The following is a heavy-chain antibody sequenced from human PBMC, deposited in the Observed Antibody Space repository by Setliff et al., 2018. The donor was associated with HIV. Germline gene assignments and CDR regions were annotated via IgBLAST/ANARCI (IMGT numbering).Heavy chain of an antibody. CDR2: IYSGGIT. J-gene: IGHJ4*02. Sequence: LRLSCAASGFTVSTYYMSWVRQAPGKGLEWVSTIYSGGITYHADSVKGRFTLSRDTSKNTLFLQMNSLRPEDTAVYYCAGVRLYNTALDYWCQGTLVTVSS. V-gene: IGHV3-66*02. CDR1: GFTVSTYY. CDR3: AGVRLYNTALDY. D-gene: IGHD3-3*01.